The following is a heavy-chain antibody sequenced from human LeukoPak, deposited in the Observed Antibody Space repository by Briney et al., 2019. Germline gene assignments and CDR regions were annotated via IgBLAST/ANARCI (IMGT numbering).Heavy chain of an antibody. J-gene: IGHJ6*02. Sequence: GGSLRLSCAASGFTFSSYSMNWVRQAPGKGLEWVSYISSSSTTIYYADSVKGRFTISRDNAKNSLYLQMNSLRAEDTAVYYCARDPAVGGHYYYYDMDVWGQGTTVTVSS. CDR2: ISSSSTTI. CDR1: GFTFSSYS. D-gene: IGHD1-26*01. V-gene: IGHV3-48*01. CDR3: ARDPAVGGHYYYYDMDV.